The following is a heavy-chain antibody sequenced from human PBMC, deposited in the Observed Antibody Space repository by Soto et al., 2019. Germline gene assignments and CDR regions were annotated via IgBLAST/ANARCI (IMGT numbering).Heavy chain of an antibody. CDR2: IIPIFGTA. V-gene: IGHV1-69*13. Sequence: SVKVSCKASGGTFSSYAISWVRQAPGQGLEWMGGIIPIFGTANYAQKFQGRVTITADESTSTAYMELSSLRSEDTAVYYCARERYYYDSSGYYWHYWGQGTLVTVSS. CDR1: GGTFSSYA. CDR3: ARERYYYDSSGYYWHY. D-gene: IGHD3-22*01. J-gene: IGHJ4*02.